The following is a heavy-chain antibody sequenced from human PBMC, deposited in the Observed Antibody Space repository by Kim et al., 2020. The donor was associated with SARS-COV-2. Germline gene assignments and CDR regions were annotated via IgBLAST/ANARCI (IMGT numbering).Heavy chain of an antibody. J-gene: IGHJ2*01. V-gene: IGHV3-11*01. CDR3: AREVGADWYCDL. D-gene: IGHD1-26*01. Sequence: YGASVKGRFTVSRGNAKNSLYLQRSSLRAEDTALYYCAREVGADWYCDLWGRGTLVTVSS.